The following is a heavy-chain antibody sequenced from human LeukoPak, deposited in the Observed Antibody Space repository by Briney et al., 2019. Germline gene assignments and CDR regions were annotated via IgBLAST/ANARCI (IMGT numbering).Heavy chain of an antibody. CDR1: GGSISSYY. J-gene: IGHJ3*02. CDR3: ARVHWNDGKGAFDI. V-gene: IGHV4-4*07. Sequence: SETLSLTCTVSGGSISSYYWSWIRQPAGKGLEWIGRIYTSGSTNYNPSLKSRVTMSVDTSKNQFSLKLSSVTAADPAVYYCARVHWNDGKGAFDIWGQGTMVTVSS. CDR2: IYTSGST. D-gene: IGHD1-1*01.